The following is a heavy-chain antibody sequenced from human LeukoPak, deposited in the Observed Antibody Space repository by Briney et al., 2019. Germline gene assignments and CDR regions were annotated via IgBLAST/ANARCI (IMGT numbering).Heavy chain of an antibody. Sequence: ASVKVSCKASGYTFTGYFIHWVRQAPGQGLEWMGWINPNSGDTNYAQKLQGRVTMTRDTSIRTAHMELSRLTSDDTAVYYCARFVDSWNYDYWGQGTLVTVSS. D-gene: IGHD1-7*01. V-gene: IGHV1-2*02. CDR3: ARFVDSWNYDY. CDR2: INPNSGDT. J-gene: IGHJ4*02. CDR1: GYTFTGYF.